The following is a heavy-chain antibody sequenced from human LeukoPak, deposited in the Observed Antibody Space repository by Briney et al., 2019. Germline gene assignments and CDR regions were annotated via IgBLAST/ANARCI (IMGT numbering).Heavy chain of an antibody. Sequence: SVKVSCKASGGTFSSYAISWVRQAPGQGLEWMGGIIPIFGTANYAQKFQGRVTITADKSTSTAYMELSSLRSEDTAVYYCARDLPSGAGAFDIWGQGTMVTVSS. CDR1: GGTFSSYA. J-gene: IGHJ3*02. D-gene: IGHD1-26*01. CDR2: IIPIFGTA. CDR3: ARDLPSGAGAFDI. V-gene: IGHV1-69*06.